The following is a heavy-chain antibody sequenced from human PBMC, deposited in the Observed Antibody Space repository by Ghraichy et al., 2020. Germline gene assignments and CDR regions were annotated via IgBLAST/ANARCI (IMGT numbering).Heavy chain of an antibody. Sequence: GGSLRLSCAASRFTLSSYAMHWVRQAPGKGLQWVAVISFDGSNKYYADSVKGRFTISRDNSKNTLYLQMNSLRDEDTAVYYCARNPLPYDSNGYSFDYWGQGTLVTVSS. D-gene: IGHD3-22*01. V-gene: IGHV3-30*04. CDR2: ISFDGSNK. J-gene: IGHJ4*02. CDR3: ARNPLPYDSNGYSFDY. CDR1: RFTLSSYA.